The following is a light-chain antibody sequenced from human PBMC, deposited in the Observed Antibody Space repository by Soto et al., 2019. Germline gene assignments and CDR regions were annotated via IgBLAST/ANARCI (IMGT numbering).Light chain of an antibody. Sequence: DIQMTQSPSTLSASVGDRVTITCRASQSISSRLAWYQKKPGKAPKLLIYDALNLESGVPSRFRGSGSGTEFTHGIGSLQPDDFATYYCKQYDTYFRYTFGQGTKREIK. CDR3: KQYDTYFRYT. CDR2: DAL. J-gene: IGKJ2*01. CDR1: QSISSR. V-gene: IGKV1-5*01.